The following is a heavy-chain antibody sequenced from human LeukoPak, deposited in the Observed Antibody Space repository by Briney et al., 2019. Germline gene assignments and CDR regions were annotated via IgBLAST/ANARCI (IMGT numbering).Heavy chain of an antibody. D-gene: IGHD3-9*01. CDR2: IGYDGSQK. J-gene: IGHJ4*02. Sequence: GGSLRLSCAASGFSLRSYYMSWVRQAPGEGMEWMAKIGYDGSQKNYDDTLKGRFTISRDNAKNSVYLQMNSLRAEDTAVYYCAREYFPPGLPTIVFDNWGQGTLVTVSS. CDR1: GFSLRSYY. V-gene: IGHV3-7*01. CDR3: AREYFPPGLPTIVFDN.